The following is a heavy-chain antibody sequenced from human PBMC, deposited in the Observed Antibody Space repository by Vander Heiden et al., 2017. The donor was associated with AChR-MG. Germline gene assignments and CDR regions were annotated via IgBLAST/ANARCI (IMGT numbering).Heavy chain of an antibody. D-gene: IGHD1-26*01. CDR2: FYYSGDT. CDR1: GGSISSRDCY. CDR3: ARQEGWDFSMDYYYNVMDV. J-gene: IGHJ6*02. V-gene: IGHV4-39*01. Sequence: QLQLQESGPGLVRPSETLSLTCTVSGGSISSRDCYWGWIRQPPGKGLGWIGSFYYSGDTYYNPSLKSRVTISADTSKSQFSLKLSSVTAADTAVYYCARQEGWDFSMDYYYNVMDVWGQGTTVTVSS.